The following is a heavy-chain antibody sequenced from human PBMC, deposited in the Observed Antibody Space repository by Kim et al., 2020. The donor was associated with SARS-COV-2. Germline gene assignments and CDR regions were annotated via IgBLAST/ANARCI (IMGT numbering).Heavy chain of an antibody. V-gene: IGHV3-9*01. CDR1: GFTFDDYA. D-gene: IGHD6-13*01. CDR2: ISWNSGSI. Sequence: GGSLRLSCAASGFTFDDYAMHWVRQAPGKGLEWVSGISWNSGSIGYEDSVKGRFTISRDNAKNSLYLQMNSLRAEDTALYYCAKDAAAAGLLYYFDYWG. CDR3: AKDAAAAGLLYYFDY. J-gene: IGHJ4*01.